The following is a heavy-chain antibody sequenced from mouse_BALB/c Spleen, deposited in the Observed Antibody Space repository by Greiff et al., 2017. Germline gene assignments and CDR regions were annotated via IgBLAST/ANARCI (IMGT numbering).Heavy chain of an antibody. CDR2: ISSGSSTI. CDR1: GFTFSSFG. CDR3: ARDGT. Sequence: EVQVVESGGGLVQPGGSRKLSCAASGFTFSSFGMHWVRQAPEKGLEWVAYISSGSSTIYYADTVKGRFTISRDNPKNTLFLQMTSLRSEDTAMYYCARDGTWGQGTLVTVSA. J-gene: IGHJ3*02. V-gene: IGHV5-17*02. D-gene: IGHD3-3*01.